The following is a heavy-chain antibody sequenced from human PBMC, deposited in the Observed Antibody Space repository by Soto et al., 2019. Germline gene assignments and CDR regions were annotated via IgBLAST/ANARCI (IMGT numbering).Heavy chain of an antibody. Sequence: EVQLLESGGGLVQPGGSLRLSCAASGFTFSTYTMAWVRQAPGRGPEWVSGVGQDGAPSYADSVKGRFTISRDNSRSSVDLEMIALRGEDTAVYYCAKDMRPDGVWDFGHWGQGTLVTVSS. CDR1: GFTFSTYT. D-gene: IGHD4-17*01. CDR3: AKDMRPDGVWDFGH. CDR2: VGQDGAP. J-gene: IGHJ4*02. V-gene: IGHV3-23*01.